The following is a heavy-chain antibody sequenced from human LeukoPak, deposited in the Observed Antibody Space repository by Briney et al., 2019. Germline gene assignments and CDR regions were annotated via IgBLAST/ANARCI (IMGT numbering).Heavy chain of an antibody. D-gene: IGHD1-26*01. CDR1: GGTFSSYA. CDR3: ARSAGAYYYYYMDV. V-gene: IGHV1-69*13. Sequence: ASVKVSCKASGGTFSSYAISWVRQAPGQGLEWMGGIIPIFGTANYAQKFQGRVTITADESTSTAYMELSSLRSEDTAVYYCARSAGAYYYYYMDVWGKATTVTVSS. CDR2: IIPIFGTA. J-gene: IGHJ6*03.